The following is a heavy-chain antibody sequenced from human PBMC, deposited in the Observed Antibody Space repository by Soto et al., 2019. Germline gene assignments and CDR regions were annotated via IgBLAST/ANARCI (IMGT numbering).Heavy chain of an antibody. D-gene: IGHD3-10*01. J-gene: IGHJ6*02. CDR2: INPNSGGT. V-gene: IGHV1-2*02. CDR3: ASSLITMVRGVIINYYGMDV. Sequence: ASVKVSCKASGYTFTGYYMHWVRQAPGQGLEWMGWINPNSGGTGYAQKFQGRVTMTRDTSISTAYMELSRLRSDDTAVYYCASSLITMVRGVIINYYGMDVWGQGTRSPSP. CDR1: GYTFTGYY.